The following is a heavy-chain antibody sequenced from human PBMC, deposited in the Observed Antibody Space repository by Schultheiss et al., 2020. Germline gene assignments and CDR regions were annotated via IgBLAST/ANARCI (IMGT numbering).Heavy chain of an antibody. CDR3: AKVGEDYYYGMDV. CDR1: GFTFGDYA. V-gene: IGHV3-30-3*01. J-gene: IGHJ6*02. Sequence: GGSLRLSCAASGFTFGDYAMSWFRQAPGKGLEWVAVISYDGSNKYYADSVKGRFTISRDNSKNTLYLQMNSLRAEDTAVYYCAKVGEDYYYGMDVWGQGTTVTVSS. D-gene: IGHD3-10*01. CDR2: ISYDGSNK.